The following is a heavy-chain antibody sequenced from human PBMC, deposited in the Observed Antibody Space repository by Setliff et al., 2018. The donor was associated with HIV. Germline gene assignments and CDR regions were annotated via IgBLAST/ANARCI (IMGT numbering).Heavy chain of an antibody. CDR2: IYYTGTT. V-gene: IGHV4-59*01. CDR1: GGPIRGYY. Sequence: SETLSLTCTVSGGPIRGYYWSWIRQSPGQGLEYIGYIYYTGTTKYNPSLRSRVTISVDTSSNQFSLKLSSMTAADTAVYFCARVGVAINGSDPWGQGTLVTVSS. D-gene: IGHD5-12*01. CDR3: ARVGVAINGSDP. J-gene: IGHJ5*02.